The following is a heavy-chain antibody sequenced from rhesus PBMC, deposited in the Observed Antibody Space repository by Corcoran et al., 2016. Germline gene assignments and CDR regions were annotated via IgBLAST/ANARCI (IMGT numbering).Heavy chain of an antibody. CDR2: INENGEFA. CDR3: TREIRGTAYFDF. CDR1: GFSFSNYV. Sequence: EVQLVDSGGGLVKPGGSLSLSCVASGFSFSNYVLHCVRQAPGKGLEGVSFINENGEFASYADSVKGRFTISRDNARNSLFLQMNSLIAEDTAVYSCTREIRGTAYFDFWGQGILVTVSS. D-gene: IGHD1-1*01. J-gene: IGHJ4*01. V-gene: IGHV3-100*01.